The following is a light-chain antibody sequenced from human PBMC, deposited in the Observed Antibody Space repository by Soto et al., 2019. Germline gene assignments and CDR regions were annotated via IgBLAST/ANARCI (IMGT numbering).Light chain of an antibody. CDR1: QDIGND. CDR2: AAS. V-gene: IGKV1-6*02. CDR3: LQDHDYPWT. Sequence: IQMTQSPSSLSVPVTDRVTITCRASQDIGNDLGWYQQRPGEAPELLLYAASTLRSGVPSRFSGSGSGTQFTLTINNLQPEDSATYFCLQDHDYPWTFGHGTKVEV. J-gene: IGKJ1*01.